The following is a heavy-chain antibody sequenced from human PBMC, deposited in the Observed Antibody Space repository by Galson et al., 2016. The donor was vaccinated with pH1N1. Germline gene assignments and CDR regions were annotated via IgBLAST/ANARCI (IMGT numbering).Heavy chain of an antibody. Sequence: SLRLSCAASGFTFSSWHMDWVRQAPGEGLEWISFITYTSATIYYADSVKGRFTVSRDNAKNSLYLQMNSLRAEDTAVYYCARPGNYDGDRRGAFDLWGQGTIVTVS. D-gene: IGHD4-23*01. CDR3: ARPGNYDGDRRGAFDL. J-gene: IGHJ3*01. CDR1: GFTFSSWH. CDR2: ITYTSATI. V-gene: IGHV3-48*04.